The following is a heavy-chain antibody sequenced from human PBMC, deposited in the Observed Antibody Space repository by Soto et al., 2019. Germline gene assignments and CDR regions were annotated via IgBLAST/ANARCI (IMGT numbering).Heavy chain of an antibody. V-gene: IGHV4-30-2*01. J-gene: IGHJ4*02. CDR3: ARGGALRPDGHVPLAF. CDR1: GDSITSGSYS. CDR2: IHVTGYT. Sequence: QLQLRESGARLVQPSQTLTLICSVSGDSITSGSYSWSWIRPAPGKGLEWIGNIHVTGYTSFSPSHRRRLTMSVETSQNQFSLSLNSVPAADTAVYYCARGGALRPDGHVPLAFWGKGTLVTVSS. D-gene: IGHD2-2*01.